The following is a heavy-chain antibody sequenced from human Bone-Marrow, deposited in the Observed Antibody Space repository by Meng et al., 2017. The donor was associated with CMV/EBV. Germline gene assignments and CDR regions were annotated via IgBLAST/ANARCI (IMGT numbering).Heavy chain of an antibody. CDR3: ARSSTSLYGMDV. CDR1: GFTFSSYS. V-gene: IGHV3-21*01. Sequence: ETLSLTCAASGFTFSSYSMNWVRQAPGKGLEWVSSISSSSSNIYYAASVKGRFTISRDNAKNSADMQMYSLRAEDKAVYYCARSSTSLYGMDVWGQGTTVTVSS. J-gene: IGHJ6*02. D-gene: IGHD2-2*01. CDR2: ISSSSSNI.